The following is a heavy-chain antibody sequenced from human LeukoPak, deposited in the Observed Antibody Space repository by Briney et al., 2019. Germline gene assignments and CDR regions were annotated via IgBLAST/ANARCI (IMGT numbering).Heavy chain of an antibody. CDR2: TYYSGST. V-gene: IGHV4-59*08. J-gene: IGHJ5*02. CDR1: GGSISSYY. CDR3: ARHSYCSGGSCYWFDP. D-gene: IGHD2-15*01. Sequence: SETLSLTCTVSGGSISSYYWSWIRQPPGKGLEWIGYTYYSGSTNYNPSLKSRVTISVDTSKNQFSLKLSSVTAADTAVYYCARHSYCSGGSCYWFDPWGQGTLVTVSS.